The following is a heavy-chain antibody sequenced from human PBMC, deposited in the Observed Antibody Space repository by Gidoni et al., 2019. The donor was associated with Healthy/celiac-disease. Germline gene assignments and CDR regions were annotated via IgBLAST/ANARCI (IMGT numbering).Heavy chain of an antibody. CDR2: ASGSTF. CDR3: TRADSSGYSLPFDY. V-gene: IGHV3-49*02. Sequence: ASGSTFEYAASVKGRFTISRDDSKSIAYLQMNSLKTEDTAVYYCTRADSSGYSLPFDYWGQGTLVTVSS. D-gene: IGHD3-22*01. J-gene: IGHJ4*02.